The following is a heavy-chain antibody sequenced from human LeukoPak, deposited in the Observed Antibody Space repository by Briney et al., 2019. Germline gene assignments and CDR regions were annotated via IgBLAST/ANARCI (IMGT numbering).Heavy chain of an antibody. CDR2: INPNSGVT. CDR1: GYTFTGYY. V-gene: IGHV1-2*06. CDR3: ARGTRWAATID. Sequence: GASVKVSCKASGYTFTGYYMHWVRQAPGQGLEWTGRINPNSGVTNYAQKFQGRVTMTRDTSISTAYLELSRLRSDDTAVHYCARGTRWAATIDWGQGTLVTVSS. J-gene: IGHJ4*02. D-gene: IGHD5-12*01.